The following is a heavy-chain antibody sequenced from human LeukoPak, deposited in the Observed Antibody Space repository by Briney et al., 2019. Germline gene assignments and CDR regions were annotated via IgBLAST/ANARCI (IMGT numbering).Heavy chain of an antibody. J-gene: IGHJ4*02. CDR1: GFSVGTSR. CDR2: IYDGGTT. V-gene: IGHV3-53*01. D-gene: IGHD4-11*01. CDR3: ARGGAVSKAASAPDY. Sequence: GGSLRLSCEVSGFSVGTSRMSWVRQAPGKGLEWVSVIYDGGTTQYADSVKGRFTISRDNSKNTLYFQMNSLRAEDTAVYYCARGGAVSKAASAPDYWGQGTLVTVSS.